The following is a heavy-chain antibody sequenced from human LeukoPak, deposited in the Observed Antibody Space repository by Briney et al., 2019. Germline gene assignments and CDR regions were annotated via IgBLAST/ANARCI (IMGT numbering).Heavy chain of an antibody. D-gene: IGHD1-26*01. CDR2: ISYDGSNK. V-gene: IGHV3-30*18. CDR3: AKDSGSYPEGFDY. J-gene: IGHJ4*02. Sequence: PGGSLRLSCAASGFTFSSYGMHWVRQAPGKGLEWVAVISYDGSNKYYADSVKGRFTISRDNSKNTLYLQMNSLRAEDTAVHYCAKDSGSYPEGFDYWGQGTLVTVSS. CDR1: GFTFSSYG.